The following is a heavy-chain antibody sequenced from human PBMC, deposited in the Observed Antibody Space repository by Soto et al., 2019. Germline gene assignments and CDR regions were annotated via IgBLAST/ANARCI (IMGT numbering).Heavy chain of an antibody. V-gene: IGHV6-1*01. CDR1: GDSVSTNTAA. J-gene: IGHJ4*02. CDR3: VRDYGDYAYLDY. Sequence: PSQTLPLTCVISGDSVSTNTAAWNWIRQSPSRGLEWLGRIYYRSKWYNDYAASVKSRININPDTSKNQFSLQLSSVTPEDTAVYYCVRDYGDYAYLDYWGQGTLVTVSS. D-gene: IGHD4-17*01. CDR2: IYYRSKWYN.